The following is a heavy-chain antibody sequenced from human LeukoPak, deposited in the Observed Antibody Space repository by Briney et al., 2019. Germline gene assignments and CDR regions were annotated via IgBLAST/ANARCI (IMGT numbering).Heavy chain of an antibody. CDR2: ISGGGAKT. CDR3: AKCSASYYNDAFDI. Sequence: GVSLRLSCAASGFTFNDYAMNWVRQGPGKGLEWVSFISGGGAKTFYSDSVKGRFTISRENSKNTLYLQMNSLRAEDTAIYYCAKCSASYYNDAFDIWGRGTMVTVSS. J-gene: IGHJ3*02. CDR1: GFTFNDYA. V-gene: IGHV3-23*01. D-gene: IGHD3-10*02.